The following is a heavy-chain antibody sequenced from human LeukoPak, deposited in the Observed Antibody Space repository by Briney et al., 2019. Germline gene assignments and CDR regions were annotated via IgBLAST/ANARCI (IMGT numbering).Heavy chain of an antibody. CDR1: GYTFTGYY. D-gene: IGHD6-13*01. J-gene: IGHJ4*02. CDR3: AKDSSSWPARGDYFDY. CDR2: TNPNSGGT. V-gene: IGHV1-2*02. Sequence: ASVKVSCKASGYTFTGYYTHWVRQAPGQGLEWMGWTNPNSGGTNYAQKFQGRVTMTRDTSTSTAYMELSRLTSDDTAVYYCAKDSSSWPARGDYFDYWGQGTLVTVSS.